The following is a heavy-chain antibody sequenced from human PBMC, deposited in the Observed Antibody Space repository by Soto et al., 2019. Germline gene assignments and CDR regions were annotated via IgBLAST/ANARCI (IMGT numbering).Heavy chain of an antibody. CDR1: GGSLSSGGYS. CDR3: ARERRYGSGRGIDP. CDR2: IYHSGST. J-gene: IGHJ5*02. D-gene: IGHD3-10*01. Sequence: QLQLQESGSGLVKPSQTLSLTCAVSGGSLSSGGYSWSWIRQPPGTGLEWIRDIYHSGSTFYNPSLQSRVTISVDRSKNQFSLKLSSVTAADTAVYYCARERRYGSGRGIDPWGQGSLVTVSS. V-gene: IGHV4-30-2*01.